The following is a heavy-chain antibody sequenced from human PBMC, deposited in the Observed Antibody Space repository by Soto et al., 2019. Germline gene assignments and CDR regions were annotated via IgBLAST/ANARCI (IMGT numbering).Heavy chain of an antibody. CDR2: IIPIFGTA. J-gene: IGHJ6*03. CDR1: GGTFSSYA. D-gene: IGHD2-8*01. Sequence: SVKVSCKASGGTFSSYAISWVRQAPGQGLEWMGGIIPIFGTANYAQKFQGRVTITADESTSTAYMELSSLRSEDTAVYYCARGRMVYAIAHMDVWGKGTTVTVSS. V-gene: IGHV1-69*13. CDR3: ARGRMVYAIAHMDV.